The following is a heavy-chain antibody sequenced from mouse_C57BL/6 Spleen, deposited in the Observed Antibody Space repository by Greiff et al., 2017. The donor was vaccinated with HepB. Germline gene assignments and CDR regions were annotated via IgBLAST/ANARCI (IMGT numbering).Heavy chain of an antibody. CDR2: IYPGGGYT. CDR1: GYTFTNYW. CDR3: ARMTAQAPYYYAMDY. D-gene: IGHD3-2*02. Sequence: QVQLKQSGAELVRPGTSVKMSCKASGYTFTNYWIGWAKQRPGHGLEWIGDIYPGGGYTNYNEKFKGKATLTADKSSSTAYMQFSSLTSEDSAIYYCARMTAQAPYYYAMDYWGQGTSVTVSS. V-gene: IGHV1-63*01. J-gene: IGHJ4*01.